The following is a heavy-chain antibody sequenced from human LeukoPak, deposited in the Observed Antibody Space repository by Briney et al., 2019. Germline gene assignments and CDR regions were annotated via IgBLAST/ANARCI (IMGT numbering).Heavy chain of an antibody. CDR1: GGSFSGYY. CDR3: ARELRSGRIEYFQH. Sequence: SEALSLTCAVYGGSFSGYYWSWIRQPPGKGLEWIGEINHSGSTNYNPSLKSRVTISVDTSKNQFSLKLSSVTAADTAVYYCARELRSGRIEYFQHWGQGTLVTVSS. J-gene: IGHJ1*01. CDR2: INHSGST. V-gene: IGHV4-34*01. D-gene: IGHD6-19*01.